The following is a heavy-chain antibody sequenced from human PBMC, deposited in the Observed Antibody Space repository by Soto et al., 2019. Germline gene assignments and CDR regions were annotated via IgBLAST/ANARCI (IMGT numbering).Heavy chain of an antibody. D-gene: IGHD6-13*01. J-gene: IGHJ6*03. Sequence: GASVKVSCKASGYTFTSYAMHWVRQAPGQRLEWMGWINAGNGNTKYSQKFQGRVTITRDTSASTAYMELSSLRSEDTAVYYCARDSEPWIAAAGKVYYYYMDVWGKGTTVTVSS. CDR2: INAGNGNT. V-gene: IGHV1-3*01. CDR3: ARDSEPWIAAAGKVYYYYMDV. CDR1: GYTFTSYA.